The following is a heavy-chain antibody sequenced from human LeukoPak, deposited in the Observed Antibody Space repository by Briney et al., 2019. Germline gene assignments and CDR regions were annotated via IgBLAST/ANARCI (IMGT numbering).Heavy chain of an antibody. V-gene: IGHV1-46*01. CDR1: VYTFTTYY. CDR2: INPSGGST. J-gene: IGHJ4*02. CDR3: ARCGGDCYFLC. Sequence: WASVSVSCKASVYTFTTYYMNWVRQAPGPGLEWMGIINPSGGSTSYAQKFQGRVTMTRDTSTSTAYMELSSRRSEGTAVYYRARCGGDCYFLCWGQGTLVTVSS. D-gene: IGHD2-21*02.